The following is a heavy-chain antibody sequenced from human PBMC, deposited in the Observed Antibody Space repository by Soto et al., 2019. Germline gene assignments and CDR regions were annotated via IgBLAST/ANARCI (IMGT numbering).Heavy chain of an antibody. CDR1: GDSVSSNSAA. V-gene: IGHV6-1*01. D-gene: IGHD3-10*01. CDR3: ARDAVSMVRGVIIDYYGMDV. J-gene: IGHJ6*02. Sequence: SQTLSLTCAISGDSVSSNSAAWNWIRQSPSRGLEWLGRTYYKSKWYNDYAVSVKSRITINPDTSKNQFPLQLNSVTPEDTAVYYCARDAVSMVRGVIIDYYGMDVWGQGTTVTVS. CDR2: TYYKSKWYN.